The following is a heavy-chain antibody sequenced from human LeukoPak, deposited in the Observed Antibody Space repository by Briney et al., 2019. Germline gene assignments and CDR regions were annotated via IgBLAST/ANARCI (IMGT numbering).Heavy chain of an antibody. V-gene: IGHV3-7*03. Sequence: GGSLRLPCAASGFTFSSYWMSWVRQAPGKGLEWVANIKQDGSEKYYVDSVKGRFTISRDNAKNSLYLQMNSLRAEDTAVYYCARPDLYCGGDCYSYSYYYGMDVWGQGTTVTVSS. CDR1: GFTFSSYW. J-gene: IGHJ6*02. CDR2: IKQDGSEK. CDR3: ARPDLYCGGDCYSYSYYYGMDV. D-gene: IGHD2-21*02.